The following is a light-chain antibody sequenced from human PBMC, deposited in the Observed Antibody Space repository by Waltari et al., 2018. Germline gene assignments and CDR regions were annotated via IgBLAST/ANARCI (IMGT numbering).Light chain of an antibody. CDR2: DVN. Sequence: QSALPQPRSVSGSPGQSVTISCTGTSSDVGGYNYVSWYQQHPGKAPQLMIYDVNRRPSGVPDRFSGSKSGNTASLTISGLQAEDEADYYCCSYAGSALRVFGGGTKLTVL. CDR1: SSDVGGYNY. CDR3: CSYAGSALRV. J-gene: IGLJ3*02. V-gene: IGLV2-11*01.